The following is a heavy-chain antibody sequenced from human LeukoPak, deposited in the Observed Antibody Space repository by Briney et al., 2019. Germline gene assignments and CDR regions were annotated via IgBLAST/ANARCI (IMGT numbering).Heavy chain of an antibody. J-gene: IGHJ5*02. Sequence: SQTLSLTCAISRDSVSSNSVTWNGIRQSPSRGLEWLGRTYYRSTWYNDYAVSVRGRITVNPDTSKNQFSLHLNSVTPEDTAVYYCARRLTQYDCFDPWGQGILVTVSS. CDR2: TYYRSTWYN. V-gene: IGHV6-1*01. CDR3: ARRLTQYDCFDP. D-gene: IGHD2-2*01. CDR1: RDSVSSNSVT.